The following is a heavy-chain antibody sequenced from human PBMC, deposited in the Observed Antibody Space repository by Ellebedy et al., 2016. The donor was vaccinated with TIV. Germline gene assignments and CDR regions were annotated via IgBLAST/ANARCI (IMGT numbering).Heavy chain of an antibody. CDR2: IYYSGST. J-gene: IGHJ4*02. CDR1: GGSISTYY. Sequence: MPSETLSLTCTVSGGSISTYYWSWIRQPPGKGLEWIGYIYYSGSTNYNPSLKSRVTISVDTSKNQFSLKLTSVTAADTAVYYCARILTGYTKLDYWGQGTLVTVSS. D-gene: IGHD3-9*01. V-gene: IGHV4-59*08. CDR3: ARILTGYTKLDY.